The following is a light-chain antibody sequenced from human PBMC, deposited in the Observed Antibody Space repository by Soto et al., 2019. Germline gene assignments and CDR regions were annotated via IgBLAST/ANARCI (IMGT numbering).Light chain of an antibody. CDR1: SSDVGGHNY. CDR3: CSYAGSYTFV. CDR2: DVS. J-gene: IGLJ3*02. V-gene: IGLV2-11*01. Sequence: QSALTQPRSVSGSPGQSVTISCTGTSSDVGGHNYVSWYQQHPGKAPKLMIYDVSKRPSGVPDRFSGSKSGNMASLTISGLQGEDEADYYCCSYAGSYTFVFGGGTQLTVL.